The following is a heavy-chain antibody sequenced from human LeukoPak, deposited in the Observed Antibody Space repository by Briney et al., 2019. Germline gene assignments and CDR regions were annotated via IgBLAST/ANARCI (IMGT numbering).Heavy chain of an antibody. V-gene: IGHV1-18*01. CDR3: AREGRVYSGYDPVHY. CDR1: GYTFTKYG. J-gene: IGHJ4*02. D-gene: IGHD5-12*01. CDR2: ISTYNGNT. Sequence: GASVKVSCKASGYTFTKYGITWVRQAPGQGLEWMGWISTYNGNTNYAQKLQGRVTMTTDTSTSTAYMELRSLRSDDTAVYYCAREGRVYSGYDPVHYWGQGTLVTVSS.